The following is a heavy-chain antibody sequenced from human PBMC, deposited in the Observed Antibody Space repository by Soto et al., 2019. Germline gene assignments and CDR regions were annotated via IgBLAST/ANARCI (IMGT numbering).Heavy chain of an antibody. CDR2: IKSDGSRT. Sequence: GGSLRLSCAASGFTFSTYWMYWVRQTPGKGLVWVAHIKSDGSRTSYADSVKGRFTISRDDVKSTLYLQMNSLRAEDAAIYYCARGQWLVGDGYYYGLDVWGQGTTVTVSS. CDR3: ARGQWLVGDGYYYGLDV. V-gene: IGHV3-74*01. J-gene: IGHJ6*02. CDR1: GFTFSTYW. D-gene: IGHD6-19*01.